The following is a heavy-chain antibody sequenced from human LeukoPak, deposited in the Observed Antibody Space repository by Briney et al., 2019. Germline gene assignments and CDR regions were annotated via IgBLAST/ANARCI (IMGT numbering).Heavy chain of an antibody. CDR2: IYYSGST. Sequence: NPSETLSLTCTVSGGSISSGSYYWSWIRQPAGKGLEWIGYIYYSGSTYYNPSLKSRVTISVDTSKNQFSLKLSSVTAADTAVYYCARDTPAAQIVSFQHWGQGTLVTVSS. CDR1: GGSISSGSYY. D-gene: IGHD2-2*01. CDR3: ARDTPAAQIVSFQH. V-gene: IGHV4-31*03. J-gene: IGHJ1*01.